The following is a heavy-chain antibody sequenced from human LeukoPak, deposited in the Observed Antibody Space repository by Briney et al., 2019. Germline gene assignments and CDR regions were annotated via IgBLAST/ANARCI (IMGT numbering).Heavy chain of an antibody. J-gene: IGHJ6*02. Sequence: GGSLRLSCAASGFTFDDYAMHWVRQAPGKGLEWVSGISWNSGSIGYADSVKGRFTISRDNAKNSLYLQMNSLRAEDTALYYCAKDMKEGGSGPHSRGAYGMDVWGQGTTVTVSS. CDR1: GFTFDDYA. V-gene: IGHV3-9*01. CDR2: ISWNSGSI. CDR3: AKDMKEGGSGPHSRGAYGMDV. D-gene: IGHD3-10*01.